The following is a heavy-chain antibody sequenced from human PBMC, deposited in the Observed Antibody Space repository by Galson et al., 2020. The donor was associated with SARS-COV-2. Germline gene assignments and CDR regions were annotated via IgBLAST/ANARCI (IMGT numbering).Heavy chain of an antibody. CDR1: GFDFATYT. CDR3: AKDRGYYSGIDAFDI. Sequence: GESLKISCAASGFDFATYTITWVRQAPGKGLEWVSAIGPGGTTTHYADSVKGRFTISRDNSKNMLYLQMNSLRAEDTAVYYCAKDRGYYSGIDAFDIWGQGTMVTVSS. J-gene: IGHJ3*02. V-gene: IGHV3-23*01. D-gene: IGHD3-22*01. CDR2: IGPGGTTT.